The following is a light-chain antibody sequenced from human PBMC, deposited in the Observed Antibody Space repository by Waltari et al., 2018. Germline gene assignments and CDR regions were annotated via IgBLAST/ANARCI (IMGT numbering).Light chain of an antibody. CDR2: ATS. Sequence: DIQMTQSPSSLSASVGDRVTITCRASQSVRNFLNWYQQEPGKAPKLLIYATSSVQTGVPSRFSCSGSGTEFTLSISSLQPEDFAIYFCQQGYMTPRTFGQGTKVEIK. J-gene: IGKJ1*01. CDR3: QQGYMTPRT. CDR1: QSVRNF. V-gene: IGKV1-39*01.